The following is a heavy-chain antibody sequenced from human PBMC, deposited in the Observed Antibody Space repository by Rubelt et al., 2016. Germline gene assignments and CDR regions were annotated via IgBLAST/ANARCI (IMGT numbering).Heavy chain of an antibody. CDR3: ARVPYCGVDCPNWFDP. Sequence: CVRQAPGQGLEWMGWINPNSGGTNYAQKFQGRVTMTRDTSISTAYMDLSRLRSDDTAVYYCARVPYCGVDCPNWFDPWGQGTLVTVSS. D-gene: IGHD2-21*02. V-gene: IGHV1-2*02. J-gene: IGHJ5*02. CDR2: INPNSGGT.